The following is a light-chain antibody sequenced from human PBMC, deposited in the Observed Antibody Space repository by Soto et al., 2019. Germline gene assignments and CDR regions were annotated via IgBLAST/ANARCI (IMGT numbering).Light chain of an antibody. J-gene: IGKJ4*01. V-gene: IGKV1-5*03. CDR1: RNIGSW. CDR3: QQHANYPIT. CDR2: KAS. Sequence: DIQMTQSPSTLSASIGDRVTITCRASRNIGSWLAWYQQKAGKAPNLLIYKASTLEPGVPSRFSGSASWTEFTLTISSLQPDDFATYYCQQHANYPITFGGGTKVEI.